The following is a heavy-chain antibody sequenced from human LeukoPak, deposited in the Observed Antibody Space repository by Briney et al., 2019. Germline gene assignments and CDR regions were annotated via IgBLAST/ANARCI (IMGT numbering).Heavy chain of an antibody. V-gene: IGHV1-2*02. Sequence: ASVKVSCKASGYTFTGYYMHWVRQAPGQGLEWMGWINPNSGGTNYAQKFQGRVTVTRDTSISTAYMELSRLRSDDTAVYYCAREVLRSVTMVRGVMGYWGQGTLVTVSS. D-gene: IGHD3-10*01. J-gene: IGHJ4*02. CDR3: AREVLRSVTMVRGVMGY. CDR1: GYTFTGYY. CDR2: INPNSGGT.